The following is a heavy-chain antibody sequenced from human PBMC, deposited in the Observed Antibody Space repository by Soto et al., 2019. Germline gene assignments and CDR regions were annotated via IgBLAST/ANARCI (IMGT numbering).Heavy chain of an antibody. CDR2: IYYSGST. J-gene: IGHJ3*02. CDR1: GFTFNNAW. V-gene: IGHV4-59*08. D-gene: IGHD6-13*01. CDR3: ARRYSSAFDI. Sequence: GSLRLSCAASGFTFNNAWMNWVRQAPGKGLEWIGYIYYSGSTNYNPSLKSRVTISVDTSKNQFSLKLSSVTAADTAVYYCARRYSSAFDIWGQGTMVTVSS.